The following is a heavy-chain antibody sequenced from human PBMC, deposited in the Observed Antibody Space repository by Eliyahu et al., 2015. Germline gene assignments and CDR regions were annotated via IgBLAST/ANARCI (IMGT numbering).Heavy chain of an antibody. CDR3: AKGPGRYYYGMDV. Sequence: EVQLLESGGGLVQPGGSLXLSCXAXGFTFRRYAMSWVRQAPGKGGGGVSAISGSGGSTYYXDSVKGRFTISRDNSKNTLYLQMNSLRAEDTAVYYCAKGPGRYYYGMDVWGQGTTVTVSS. CDR2: ISGSGGST. D-gene: IGHD1-1*01. V-gene: IGHV3-23*01. CDR1: GFTFRRYA. J-gene: IGHJ6*02.